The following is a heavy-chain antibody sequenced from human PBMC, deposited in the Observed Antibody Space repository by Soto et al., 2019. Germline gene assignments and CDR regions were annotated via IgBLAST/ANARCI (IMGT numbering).Heavy chain of an antibody. J-gene: IGHJ4*02. CDR2: VNDGGVT. CDR1: GGSFTGYY. Sequence: QVQLQQWGAGLLKPSETLSLTCAVNGGSFTGYYWSWVRQPPGKGLEWIGEVNDGGVTNYSPSLRSRVTISSDAPKKQFALKGTSVTAADTAVYYCTRGQEGVVATHWDQGTLVTVSS. CDR3: TRGQEGVVATH. V-gene: IGHV4-34*01. D-gene: IGHD5-12*01.